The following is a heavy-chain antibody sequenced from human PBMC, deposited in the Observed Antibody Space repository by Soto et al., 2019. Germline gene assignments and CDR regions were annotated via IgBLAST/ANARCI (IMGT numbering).Heavy chain of an antibody. Sequence: SETLSLTCTVSGGSISSYYWSWIRQPPGKGLEWIGYIYYSGSTNYNPSLRSRVTISEDTSKNQFSLKLLSVTTADTAVYFCAAGEASSRNLAPYYLDFWGQGTLVTVS. V-gene: IGHV4-59*01. J-gene: IGHJ4*02. D-gene: IGHD6-13*01. CDR3: AAGEASSRNLAPYYLDF. CDR1: GGSISSYY. CDR2: IYYSGST.